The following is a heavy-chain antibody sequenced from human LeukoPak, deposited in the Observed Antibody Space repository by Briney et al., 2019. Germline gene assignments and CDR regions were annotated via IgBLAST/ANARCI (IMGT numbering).Heavy chain of an antibody. CDR3: AKTLSRAVAGLYYYYYGMDV. CDR2: ISGSGGST. V-gene: IGHV3-23*01. J-gene: IGHJ6*02. CDR1: GFTFGSYA. Sequence: SGGSLRLSCAASGFTFGSYAMSWVRQAPGKGLEWVSAISGSGGSTYYADSVKGRFTISRDNSKNTLYLQMNSLRAEDTAVYYCAKTLSRAVAGLYYYYYGMDVWGQGTTVTVSS. D-gene: IGHD6-19*01.